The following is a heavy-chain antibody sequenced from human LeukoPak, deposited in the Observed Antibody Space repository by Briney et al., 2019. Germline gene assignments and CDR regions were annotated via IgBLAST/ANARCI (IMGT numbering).Heavy chain of an antibody. CDR3: ARGPGGGSYRTDY. CDR1: GGSISSYY. Sequence: SETLSLTCTVSGGSISSYYWSWIRQPPGKGLEWIGYIYYSGSTNYNPSLKSRVTISVDTSKNQFSLKLSSVTAADTAVYYCARGPGGGSYRTDYWGQGTLVTVSS. D-gene: IGHD1-26*01. J-gene: IGHJ4*02. CDR2: IYYSGST. V-gene: IGHV4-59*12.